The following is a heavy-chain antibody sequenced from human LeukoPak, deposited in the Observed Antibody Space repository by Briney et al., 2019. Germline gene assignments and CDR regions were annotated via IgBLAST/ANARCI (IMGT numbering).Heavy chain of an antibody. CDR2: INYSGST. V-gene: IGHV4-34*01. J-gene: IGHJ4*02. D-gene: IGHD3-22*01. CDR3: ARLDLNYYDSSGYYWRDFDY. Sequence: SETLSLTCAVYGGSFSGYYWSWIRQPPGKGLEWIGEINYSGSTNYNPSLKSRVTISVDTSKNQFSLKLSSVTAADTAAYYCARLDLNYYDSSGYYWRDFDYWGQGTLVTVSS. CDR1: GGSFSGYY.